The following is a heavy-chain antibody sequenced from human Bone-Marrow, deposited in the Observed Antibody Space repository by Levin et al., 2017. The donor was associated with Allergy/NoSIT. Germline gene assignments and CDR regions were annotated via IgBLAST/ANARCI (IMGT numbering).Heavy chain of an antibody. J-gene: IGHJ4*02. CDR2: IRSKAYGGTT. CDR3: TREAIPSGYLFRAIFDY. Sequence: GESLKISCTASGFTFGDYAMSWFRQAPGKGLEWVGFIRSKAYGGTTEYAASVKGRFTISRDDSKSIAYLQMNSLKTEDTAVYYCTREAIPSGYLFRAIFDYWGQGTLVTVSS. D-gene: IGHD5-12*01. V-gene: IGHV3-49*03. CDR1: GFTFGDYA.